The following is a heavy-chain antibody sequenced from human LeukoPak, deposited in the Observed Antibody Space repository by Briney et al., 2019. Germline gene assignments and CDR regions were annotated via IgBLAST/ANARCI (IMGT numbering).Heavy chain of an antibody. CDR3: ARSDSSGYSDPTFDY. CDR1: GGSISSYY. V-gene: IGHV4-4*07. CDR2: IYTSGST. Sequence: SETLSLTCTVSGGSISSYYWSWIRQPAGKGLEWIGRIYTSGSTNYNPSLKSRVTISVDTSKNQFSLKLSSVTAADTAVYYCARSDSSGYSDPTFDYWGQGTLVTVSS. D-gene: IGHD3-22*01. J-gene: IGHJ4*02.